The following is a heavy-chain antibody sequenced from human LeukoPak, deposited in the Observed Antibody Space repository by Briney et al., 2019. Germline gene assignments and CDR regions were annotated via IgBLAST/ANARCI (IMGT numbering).Heavy chain of an antibody. CDR3: AREGDYYGSGSYYKDDY. D-gene: IGHD3-10*01. CDR2: IYDSGST. CDR1: GGSISSYY. V-gene: IGHV4-59*01. J-gene: IGHJ4*02. Sequence: KSSETLSLTCTVSGGSISSYYWSRIRQPPGKGLEWIGYIYDSGSTNYNPSLKSRVTISVDTSKNQFSLKLSSVTAADTAVYYCAREGDYYGSGSYYKDDYWGQGTLVTVSS.